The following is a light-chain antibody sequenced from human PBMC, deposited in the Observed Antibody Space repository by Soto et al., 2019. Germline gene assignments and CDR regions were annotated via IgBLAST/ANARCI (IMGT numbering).Light chain of an antibody. Sequence: VFTQSLGTLSLSPGERSTLSCRASQTVRNNYLAWYQQKPGQAPRLLIYDASSRATGIPDRISGGGSGTDFTLPISRLEPDDFAVYYCQQFSSYPLTLGGGTKVDIK. CDR3: QQFSSYPLT. J-gene: IGKJ4*01. CDR1: QTVRNNY. CDR2: DAS. V-gene: IGKV3-20*01.